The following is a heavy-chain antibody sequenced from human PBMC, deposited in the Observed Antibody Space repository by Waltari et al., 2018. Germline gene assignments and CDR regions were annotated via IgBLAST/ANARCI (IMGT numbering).Heavy chain of an antibody. CDR3: ARVKLQSSSWILYYYGMDV. Sequence: QVQLVESGGGVVQPGRSLRLSCAASGFTFSSYAMHWVRQAPGKGLEWVAVISYDGSNKYYADSVKGRFTISRDNSKNTLYLQMNSLRAEDMAVYYCARVKLQSSSWILYYYGMDVWGQGTTVTVSS. J-gene: IGHJ6*02. V-gene: IGHV3-30*01. CDR1: GFTFSSYA. CDR2: ISYDGSNK. D-gene: IGHD6-13*01.